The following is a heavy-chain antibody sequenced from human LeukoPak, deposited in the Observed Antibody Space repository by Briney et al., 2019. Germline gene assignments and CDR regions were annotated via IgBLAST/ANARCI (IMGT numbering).Heavy chain of an antibody. D-gene: IGHD4-17*01. J-gene: IGHJ4*02. CDR1: GYPFTGYY. CDR2: INPNSGGT. Sequence: ASVKVSCKASGYPFTGYYMHWVRQAPGQGLEWMGWINPNSGGTYYAQKFQGRVTMTRDTSISTAYLELSRLRSDDTAVYFCARDGGATVTLTSVDYWGQGYLVTVSS. CDR3: ARDGGATVTLTSVDY. V-gene: IGHV1-2*02.